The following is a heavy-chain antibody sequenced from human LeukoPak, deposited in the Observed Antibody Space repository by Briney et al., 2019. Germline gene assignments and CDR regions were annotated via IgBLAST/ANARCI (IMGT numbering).Heavy chain of an antibody. CDR3: ARDPSGAYFDY. Sequence: GGSLRLSCAASGFTFSSYEMNWVRQAPGKGLEWVSYISSSGSTIYYADSVKGRFTISRDNAKNSLYLQMNSLRAEDTAVYYCARDPSGAYFDYWGQGALVTVSS. CDR2: ISSSGSTI. D-gene: IGHD3-10*01. J-gene: IGHJ4*02. V-gene: IGHV3-48*03. CDR1: GFTFSSYE.